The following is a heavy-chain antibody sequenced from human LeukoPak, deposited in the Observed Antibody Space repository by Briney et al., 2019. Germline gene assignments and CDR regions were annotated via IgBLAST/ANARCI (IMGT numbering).Heavy chain of an antibody. CDR1: GFTFSSYG. CDR3: AKDMAATLDY. CDR2: IRYDGSNK. J-gene: IGHJ4*02. V-gene: IGHV3-30*02. D-gene: IGHD6-25*01. Sequence: GGSLRLSCAASGFTFSSYGMHWVRQAPGKGLEWVAFIRYDGSNKYYADSVKGRFTISRDNSKNALYLQMNSLRAEDTAVYYCAKDMAATLDYWGQGTLVTVSS.